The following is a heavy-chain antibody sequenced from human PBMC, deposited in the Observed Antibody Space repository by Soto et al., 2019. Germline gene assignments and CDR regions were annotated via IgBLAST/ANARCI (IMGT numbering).Heavy chain of an antibody. D-gene: IGHD6-13*01. CDR2: IIPIFGTA. CDR3: ASPPEKVGSWYTPLAY. J-gene: IGHJ4*02. V-gene: IGHV1-69*01. CDR1: VGPFSIYA. Sequence: QVQLVQSGSEVKKPGSSVKVSCKASVGPFSIYAISCVRQAPGQGLEWMGGIIPIFGTANYAQKFQGRVTITSDDSTSIGYRELSSLRSEETAVDYGASPPEKVGSWYTPLAYWFQGTLVTVS.